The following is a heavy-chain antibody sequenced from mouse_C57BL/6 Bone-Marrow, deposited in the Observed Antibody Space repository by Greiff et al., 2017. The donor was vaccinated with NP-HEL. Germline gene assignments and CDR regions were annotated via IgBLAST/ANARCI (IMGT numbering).Heavy chain of an antibody. CDR3: TRKAYCGRSYEFAY. CDR2: IDPSDSYT. J-gene: IGHJ3*01. V-gene: IGHV1-50*01. CDR1: GYTFTTYW. Sequence: VQLQQPGAELVKPGASVKLSCKASGYTFTTYWMQWVKQRPGQGLEWIGEIDPSDSYTNYNQKFKGKATLTVDTSSSTANMQLSSLTSEDSAVYYSTRKAYCGRSYEFAYWGQGTLVTVSA. D-gene: IGHD1-1*01.